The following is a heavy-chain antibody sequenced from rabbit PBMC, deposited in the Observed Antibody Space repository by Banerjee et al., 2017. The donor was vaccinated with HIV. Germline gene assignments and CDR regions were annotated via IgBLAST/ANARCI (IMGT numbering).Heavy chain of an antibody. V-gene: IGHV1S40*01. Sequence: QSLEESRGDLVKPGASLTLTCTASGFSFSSSYYMCWVRQAPGKGLEWIAYIYAGSSGTTYYASWAKGRFTISKTSSTTVTLQMTSLTAADTATYFCARDHSAGSSYLGYFNLWGQGTLVTVS. D-gene: IGHD8-1*01. J-gene: IGHJ4*01. CDR3: ARDHSAGSSYLGYFNL. CDR1: GFSFSSSYY. CDR2: IYAGSSGTT.